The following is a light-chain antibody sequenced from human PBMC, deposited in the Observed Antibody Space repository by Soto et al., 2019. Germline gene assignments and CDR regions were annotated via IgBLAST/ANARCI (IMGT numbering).Light chain of an antibody. CDR2: LGS. V-gene: IGKV2-28*01. CDR1: QSLLHSNGYNY. CDR3: MQPLQSWT. J-gene: IGKJ1*01. Sequence: DIVMTQSPLSLPVTPGEPSSVSCSSSQSLLHSNGYNYLDWYLQKPGQSPQLLIYLGSNRASGVHDRFSGSGSGKDFTLKISRVEAEDVGVYYCMQPLQSWTFGQGTKVDIK.